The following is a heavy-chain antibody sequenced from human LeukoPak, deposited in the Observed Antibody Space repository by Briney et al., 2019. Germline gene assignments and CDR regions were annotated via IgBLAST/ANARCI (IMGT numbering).Heavy chain of an antibody. Sequence: GGSLRLSCAASGFTFSGYDMNWVRQAPGKGLEWVSSISSSSSYIYYADSVKGRFTISRDNAKNSLYLQMNSLRAEDTAVYYCARVKDYYDSSGGYWGQGTLVTVSS. D-gene: IGHD3-22*01. CDR1: GFTFSGYD. CDR2: ISSSSSYI. V-gene: IGHV3-21*01. J-gene: IGHJ4*02. CDR3: ARVKDYYDSSGGY.